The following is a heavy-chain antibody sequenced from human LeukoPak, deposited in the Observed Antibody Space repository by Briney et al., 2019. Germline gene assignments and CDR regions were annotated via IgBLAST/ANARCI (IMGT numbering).Heavy chain of an antibody. V-gene: IGHV3-30*18. CDR3: AKDAYSSGWYGYYYGMDV. D-gene: IGHD6-19*01. Sequence: PGRSLRLSCAASGFTFSSYGMHWVRQAPGKGLEWVAVISYDGSNKYYADSVKGRFTISRDNSKNTLYLQMNSLRAEDTAVYYCAKDAYSSGWYGYYYGMDVWGQGTLVTVSS. CDR2: ISYDGSNK. CDR1: GFTFSSYG. J-gene: IGHJ6*02.